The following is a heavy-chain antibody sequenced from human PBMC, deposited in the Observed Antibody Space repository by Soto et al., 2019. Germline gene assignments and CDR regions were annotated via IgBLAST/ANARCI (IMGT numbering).Heavy chain of an antibody. Sequence: QVQLVQSGAEVKKPGASVKVSCKASGYTFTSYGISWVRQAPGQGLEWMGWISAYNGNTNYAQKLQGRVTMTTDTSXXTAYMELRSLRSDDTAVYYCARVDGDNYYYYGMDVWGQGTTVTVSS. CDR2: ISAYNGNT. CDR3: ARVDGDNYYYYGMDV. J-gene: IGHJ6*02. CDR1: GYTFTSYG. V-gene: IGHV1-18*01. D-gene: IGHD4-17*01.